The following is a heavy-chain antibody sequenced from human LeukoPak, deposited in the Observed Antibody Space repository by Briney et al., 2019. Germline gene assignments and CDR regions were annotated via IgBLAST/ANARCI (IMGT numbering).Heavy chain of an antibody. J-gene: IGHJ4*02. D-gene: IGHD3-9*01. CDR2: IKGDGSEK. V-gene: IGHV3-7*01. Sequence: GGSLRLSCTATGFTFGDYAMSWFRQAPGKGLEWVANIKGDGSEKYYVNSMKGRFTISRDNAKNSLYLQMNSLRAEDTAVYYCARDNRYDILTGYYTLNYFDYWGQGTLVTVSS. CDR3: ARDNRYDILTGYYTLNYFDY. CDR1: GFTFGDYA.